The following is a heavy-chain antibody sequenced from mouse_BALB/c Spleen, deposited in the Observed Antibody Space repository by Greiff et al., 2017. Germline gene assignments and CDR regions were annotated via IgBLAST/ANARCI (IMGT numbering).Heavy chain of an antibody. CDR1: GYTFSSYW. CDR2: ILPGSGST. V-gene: IGHV1-9*01. CDR3: SYDSGFYAMDY. Sequence: VKLLESGAELMKPGASVKISCKATGYTFSSYWIEWVKQRPGHGLEWIGEILPGSGSTNYNEKFKGKATFTADTSSNTAYMQLSSLTSEDSAVYYCSYDSGFYAMDYWGQGTSVTVSS. D-gene: IGHD2-12*01. J-gene: IGHJ4*01.